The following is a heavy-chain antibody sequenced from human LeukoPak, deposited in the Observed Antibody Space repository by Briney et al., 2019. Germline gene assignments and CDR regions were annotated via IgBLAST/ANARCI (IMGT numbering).Heavy chain of an antibody. J-gene: IGHJ3*02. V-gene: IGHV4-59*01. CDR1: GDSIRSYY. D-gene: IGHD7-27*01. CDR2: IYYSGST. Sequence: SETLSLTCTVSGDSIRSYYWSWIRQSPGKGLEWIGYIYYSGSTNYNPSLKSRITISVGRSKNQFSLKLSSVTAADTAVYYCARSGPWGAFDIWGQGTMVTVSS. CDR3: ARSGPWGAFDI.